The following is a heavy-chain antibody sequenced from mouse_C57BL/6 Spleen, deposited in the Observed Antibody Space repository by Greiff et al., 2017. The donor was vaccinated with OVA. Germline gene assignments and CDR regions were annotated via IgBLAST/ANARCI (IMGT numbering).Heavy chain of an antibody. D-gene: IGHD1-1*01. CDR1: GYSFTSCYY. V-gene: IGHV3-6*01. CDR2: ISYDGST. CDR3: AWDCYGSSWGYFDY. J-gene: IGHJ2*01. Sequence: EVLLVESGPGLVKPSQSLSLSCSVTGYSFTSCYYWNWLRQLPGNLLEWMGYISYDGSTNYNPSLKNRISLTRDTSKNPFFLKLNSVTTEDTAADYGAWDCYGSSWGYFDYWGQGTTLTVSS.